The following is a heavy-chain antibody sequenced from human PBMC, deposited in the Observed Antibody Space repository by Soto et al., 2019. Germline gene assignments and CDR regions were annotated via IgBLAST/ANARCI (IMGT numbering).Heavy chain of an antibody. D-gene: IGHD1-1*01. CDR1: GGSISSSSYY. CDR3: AGLGGTTPRQYD. CDR2: IYYSGST. J-gene: IGHJ4*02. Sequence: SETLSLTCTVSGGSISSSSYYWGWIRQPPGKGLEWIGSIYYSGSTYYNPSLKSRVTISVDTSKNQFSLKLSSVTAADTAVYYCAGLGGTTPRQYDWGQGTLVTVSS. V-gene: IGHV4-39*01.